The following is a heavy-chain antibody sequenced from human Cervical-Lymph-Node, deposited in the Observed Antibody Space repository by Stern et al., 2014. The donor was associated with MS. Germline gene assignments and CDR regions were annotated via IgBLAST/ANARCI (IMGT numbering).Heavy chain of an antibody. CDR2: LIPIFGTA. Sequence: QVQLVQSGAEVKKPGSSVKVSCKASGGTFSSYAISWVRQAPGKGLEWMGGLIPIFGTANYAQKFQGRVKITADESTSTAYMELSSLRSEDTAVYYCARDVDGRLYNWFDPWGQGTLVTVSS. D-gene: IGHD2-21*01. V-gene: IGHV1-69*01. CDR1: GGTFSSYA. J-gene: IGHJ5*02. CDR3: ARDVDGRLYNWFDP.